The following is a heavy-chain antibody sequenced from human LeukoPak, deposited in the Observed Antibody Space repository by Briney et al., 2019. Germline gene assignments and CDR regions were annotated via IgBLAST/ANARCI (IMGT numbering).Heavy chain of an antibody. D-gene: IGHD3-9*01. CDR3: RLTGVTPGRTPDYYYYMDV. CDR2: INHSGST. V-gene: IGHV4-34*01. CDR1: AVSFSGYY. Sequence: PSETLSLTCAVYAVSFSGYYWSWIRQPPGKGLEWIGEINHSGSTNYNPSLKSRVTISVDTSKNHFSLKLSAVTGADTAVYYWRLTGVTPGRTPDYYYYMDVWGKGTTVTVSS. J-gene: IGHJ6*03.